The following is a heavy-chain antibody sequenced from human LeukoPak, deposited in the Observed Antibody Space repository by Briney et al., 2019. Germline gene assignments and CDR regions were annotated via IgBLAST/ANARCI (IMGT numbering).Heavy chain of an antibody. V-gene: IGHV3-7*01. CDR2: LNQDGRET. CDR1: GFDFCNYW. J-gene: IGHJ4*02. Sequence: PGGSLRLSCAASGFDFCNYWMTWVRHAPGKGLEWVGNLNQDGRETYYDDSVRGRFTISRDNAKNSLYLQMNSLGAEDTAVYFCSKHLGDPFAPHDYWGQGTLVTVSS. CDR3: SKHLGDPFAPHDY. D-gene: IGHD3-3*02.